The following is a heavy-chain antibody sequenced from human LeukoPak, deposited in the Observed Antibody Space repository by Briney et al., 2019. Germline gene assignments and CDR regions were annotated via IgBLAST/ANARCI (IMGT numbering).Heavy chain of an antibody. J-gene: IGHJ5*02. Sequence: GGSLGLSCAASGFTFGSYSMNWVGQAPGKGLEWVSFIRSSSTYISYSDSVKGRFTISRDIANNSLYLQMNSLRAEDTAVYYCARDSGGFDPWGQGTLVTVSS. CDR3: ARDSGGFDP. V-gene: IGHV3-21*01. CDR1: GFTFGSYS. D-gene: IGHD3-10*01. CDR2: IRSSSTYI.